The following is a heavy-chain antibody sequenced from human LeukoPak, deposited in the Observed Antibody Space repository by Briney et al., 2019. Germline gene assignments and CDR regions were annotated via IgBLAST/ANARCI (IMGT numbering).Heavy chain of an antibody. Sequence: SETLSLTCAVYGGSFSGYYWSWIRQPPGKGLEWIGEINHSGSTNYNPSLKSRVTISVDTSKNQFSLKLSSVTAADTAVYYCARGPLRLARAGRYFDYWGQGTLVTVSS. CDR1: GGSFSGYY. D-gene: IGHD1-26*01. V-gene: IGHV4-34*01. CDR2: INHSGST. CDR3: ARGPLRLARAGRYFDY. J-gene: IGHJ4*02.